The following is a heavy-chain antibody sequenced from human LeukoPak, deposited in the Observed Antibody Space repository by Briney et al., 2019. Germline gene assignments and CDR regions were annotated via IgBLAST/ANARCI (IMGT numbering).Heavy chain of an antibody. CDR2: INWNGGSI. Sequence: GGSLRLSCAASGFTFDDYGMSWVRQGPAKGLEWVSGINWNGGSIGYADSVKGRFTISRDNAKNSLYLQMNSLRAEDTALYYCARDPTEGFEELLSPPDYWGQGTLVTVSS. V-gene: IGHV3-20*04. J-gene: IGHJ4*02. CDR3: ARDPTEGFEELLSPPDY. D-gene: IGHD3-10*01. CDR1: GFTFDDYG.